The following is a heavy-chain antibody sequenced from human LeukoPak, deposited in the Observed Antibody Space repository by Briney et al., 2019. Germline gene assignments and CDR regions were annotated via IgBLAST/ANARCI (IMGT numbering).Heavy chain of an antibody. V-gene: IGHV3-30-3*01. Sequence: PGRSLRLSCAASGFTFSSYAMHWVRQAPGKGLEWVAVISYDGSNKYYADSVKGRFTISRDNSRDTLYLQMNSQRAEDTALYYCARTRASGLHLDYWGRGTLVTVSS. D-gene: IGHD6-19*01. CDR3: ARTRASGLHLDY. CDR1: GFTFSSYA. J-gene: IGHJ4*02. CDR2: ISYDGSNK.